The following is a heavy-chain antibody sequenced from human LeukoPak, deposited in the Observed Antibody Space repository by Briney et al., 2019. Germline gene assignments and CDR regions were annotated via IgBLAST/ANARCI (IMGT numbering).Heavy chain of an antibody. J-gene: IGHJ5*02. CDR1: GFTFRTNH. Sequence: GGSLRLSCAASGFTFRTNHMTWVRQAPGKGAEWVSVIYSDGNTYYADSVKGRFTISRDNSKNTLYLQMNSLKAEDTAVYYCVRDLTWGQGTLVTVSS. V-gene: IGHV3-53*01. CDR3: VRDLT. CDR2: IYSDGNT.